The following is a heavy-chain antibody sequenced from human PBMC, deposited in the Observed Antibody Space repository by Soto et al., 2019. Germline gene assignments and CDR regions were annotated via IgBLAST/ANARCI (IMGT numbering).Heavy chain of an antibody. D-gene: IGHD6-19*01. CDR2: INHSGST. V-gene: IGHV4-34*01. J-gene: IGHJ4*02. CDR3: ARGCSSGWYDY. CDR1: GGSFSGYY. Sequence: SETLSLTCAVYGGSFSGYYWSWIRQPPGKGLEWIGEINHSGSTNYNPSLKSRVTISVDTSKNQFSLKLSSVTAADTAVYYCARGCSSGWYDYWGQGTLVTVSS.